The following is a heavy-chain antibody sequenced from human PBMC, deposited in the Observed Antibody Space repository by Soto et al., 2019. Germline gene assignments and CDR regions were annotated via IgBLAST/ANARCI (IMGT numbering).Heavy chain of an antibody. CDR1: GGSISSYY. D-gene: IGHD3-16*01. CDR2: IYYSGST. V-gene: IGHV4-59*01. CDR3: ARRYGGNFAS. J-gene: IGHJ4*02. Sequence: QVQLQESGPGLVKPSETLSLTCTVSGGSISSYYWSWIRQPPGKGLEWIGYIYYSGSTNYNPSLKIRVTISVDTSKNQFSLKLSSVTAADTAVYYCARRYGGNFASWGQGTLVTVSS.